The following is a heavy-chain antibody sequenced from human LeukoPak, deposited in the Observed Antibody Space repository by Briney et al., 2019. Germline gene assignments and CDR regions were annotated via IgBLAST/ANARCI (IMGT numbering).Heavy chain of an antibody. CDR2: ISYDGSNK. CDR3: AKDRGLWLGEGSLFDP. CDR1: GFSFSSYG. J-gene: IGHJ5*02. D-gene: IGHD3-10*01. V-gene: IGHV3-30*18. Sequence: GGSLRLSCGGSGFSFSSYGMHWVRQAPGKGLEGVAVISYDGSNKNYADSVKGPFTISRHNSKTTLYLQMNSLRAEDTAVYYCAKDRGLWLGEGSLFDPWGQGTLVTVSS.